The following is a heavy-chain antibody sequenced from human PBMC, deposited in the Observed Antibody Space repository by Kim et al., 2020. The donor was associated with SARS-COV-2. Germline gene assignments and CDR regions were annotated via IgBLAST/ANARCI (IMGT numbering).Heavy chain of an antibody. J-gene: IGHJ6*03. D-gene: IGHD4-4*01. V-gene: IGHV3-33*01. CDR1: GFTFSSYG. CDR3: ARSPDNDYGNYYYYDYMDV. Sequence: GGSLRLSCAASGFTFSSYGMHWVRQAPGKGLEWVAVIWYDGSNKYYADSVKGRFTISRDNSKNTLYLQMNSLRAEDTAVYYCARSPDNDYGNYYYYDYMDVWGKGTTVTVSS. CDR2: IWYDGSNK.